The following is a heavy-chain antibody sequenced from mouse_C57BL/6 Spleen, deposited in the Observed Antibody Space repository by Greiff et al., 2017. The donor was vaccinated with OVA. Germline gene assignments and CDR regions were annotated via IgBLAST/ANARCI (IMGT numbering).Heavy chain of an antibody. D-gene: IGHD1-1*01. CDR2: ISSGGSYT. CDR3: ARHQDYGSSYDYFDY. Sequence: EVNVVESGGDLVKPGGSLKLSCAASGFTFSSYGMSWVRQTPDKRLEWVATISSGGSYTYYPDSVKGRFTISRDNAKNTLYLQMSSLKSEDTAMYYCARHQDYGSSYDYFDYWGQGTTLTVSS. J-gene: IGHJ2*01. CDR1: GFTFSSYG. V-gene: IGHV5-6*01.